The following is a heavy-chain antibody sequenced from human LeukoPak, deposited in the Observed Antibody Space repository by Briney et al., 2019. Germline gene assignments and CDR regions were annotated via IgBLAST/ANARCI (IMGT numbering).Heavy chain of an antibody. D-gene: IGHD3-10*01. Sequence: GGSLRLSCAVSGFTFSTYSMSWVRQCPGKGLEWVSYISSSSRTIYYADSVKGRFTISRDNAKNSVSLQMNSLRAEDTAVYYCARRSSPDYYNSGTNYLFDYWGQGTLVTVSS. CDR1: GFTFSTYS. J-gene: IGHJ4*02. CDR3: ARRSSPDYYNSGTNYLFDY. V-gene: IGHV3-48*01. CDR2: ISSSSRTI.